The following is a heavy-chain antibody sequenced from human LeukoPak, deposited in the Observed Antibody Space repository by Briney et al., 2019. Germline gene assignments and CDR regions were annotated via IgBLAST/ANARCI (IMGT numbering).Heavy chain of an antibody. J-gene: IGHJ4*02. CDR2: IIPILGTA. Sequence: ASVKVSCKASGGTFSSYIITWVRQAPGQGLEWMGGIIPILGTAKYAQKFQGRVTITADESTSTAYMELSSLRSGDTAVYFCARTGYHYNSNGYYFLDYWGQGTLVTVSS. V-gene: IGHV1-69*13. CDR1: GGTFSSYI. D-gene: IGHD3-22*01. CDR3: ARTGYHYNSNGYYFLDY.